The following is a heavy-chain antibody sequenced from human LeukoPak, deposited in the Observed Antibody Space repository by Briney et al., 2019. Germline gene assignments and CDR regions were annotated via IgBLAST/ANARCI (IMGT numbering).Heavy chain of an antibody. CDR1: GFTVSSNY. V-gene: IGHV3-30*02. CDR2: IRYDGSNK. Sequence: GGSLRLSCAASGFTVSSNYMTWVRQAPGKGLEWVAFIRYDGSNKYYADSVKGRFTISRDNSKNTLYLQMNSLRAEDTAVYYCAKDCRRGPDAFDIWGQGTMVTVSS. D-gene: IGHD6-25*01. CDR3: AKDCRRGPDAFDI. J-gene: IGHJ3*02.